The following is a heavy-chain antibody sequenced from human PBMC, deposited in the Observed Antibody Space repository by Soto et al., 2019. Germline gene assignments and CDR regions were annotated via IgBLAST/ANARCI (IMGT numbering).Heavy chain of an antibody. D-gene: IGHD1-26*01. Sequence: QVQLVESGGGVVQPGRSLRLSCAASGFTFSSYAMHWVRQAPGKGLEWVAVISYDGSNKYYADSVKGRFTISRDNSKNTLYLQMNSLRAEDTAVYYCARKGRGGSFDYWGQGTLVTVSS. J-gene: IGHJ4*02. CDR2: ISYDGSNK. CDR1: GFTFSSYA. CDR3: ARKGRGGSFDY. V-gene: IGHV3-30-3*01.